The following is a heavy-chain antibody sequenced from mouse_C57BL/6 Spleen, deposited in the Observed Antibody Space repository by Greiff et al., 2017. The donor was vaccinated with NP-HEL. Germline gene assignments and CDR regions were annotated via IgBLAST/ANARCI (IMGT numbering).Heavy chain of an antibody. D-gene: IGHD1-1*01. CDR3: ATSYGSSYGYFDV. CDR1: GFTFSDYG. CDR2: ISSGSSTI. V-gene: IGHV5-17*01. J-gene: IGHJ1*03. Sequence: EVKLMESGGGLVKPGGSLKLSCAASGFTFSDYGMHWVRQAPEKGLEWVAYISSGSSTIYYADTVKGRFTISRDNAKNTLFLQMTSLRSEDTAMYYCATSYGSSYGYFDVWGTGTTVTVSS.